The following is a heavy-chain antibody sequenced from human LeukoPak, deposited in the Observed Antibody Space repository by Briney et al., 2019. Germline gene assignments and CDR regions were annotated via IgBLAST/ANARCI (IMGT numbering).Heavy chain of an antibody. V-gene: IGHV1-2*02. J-gene: IGHJ4*02. CDR3: ARGPGITIFGVVTMVNY. D-gene: IGHD3-3*01. Sequence: ASVKVSCKASGYTFTGYYIHWVRQAPGQGLEWMGWTNPNSGDTNYAQKLQGRVTMTRDTSITTAYMELSSLTSDDTAVYYCARGPGITIFGVVTMVNYWGQGTLVTVSS. CDR2: TNPNSGDT. CDR1: GYTFTGYY.